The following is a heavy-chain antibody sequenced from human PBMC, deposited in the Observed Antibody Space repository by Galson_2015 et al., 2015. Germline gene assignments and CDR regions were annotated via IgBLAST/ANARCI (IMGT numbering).Heavy chain of an antibody. CDR2: ISAYNGNT. CDR3: ARDPSTLGAFDI. Sequence: SVKVSCKASGYTFTSYGISWVRQAPGQGLEWMGWISAYNGNTNYAQKLQGRVTMTTDTSASTAYMELRSLRSDDTAVYYCARDPSTLGAFDIWGQGTMVTVSS. J-gene: IGHJ3*02. V-gene: IGHV1-18*01. CDR1: GYTFTSYG. D-gene: IGHD2-2*01.